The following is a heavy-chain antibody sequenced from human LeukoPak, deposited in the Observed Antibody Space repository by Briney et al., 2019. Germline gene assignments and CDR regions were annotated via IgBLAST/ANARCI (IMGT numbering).Heavy chain of an antibody. V-gene: IGHV4-61*02. CDR3: ARWRPYLTIDS. Sequence: SQTLSLTCTVSGASISSGSYYWTWIRQLAGKGLEWIGRIYTSGSSNYNPSLKGRVTISVDTSKNQFSLKLSSVTAADTAVYYCARWRPYLTIDSWGQGTLVTVSS. CDR1: GASISSGSYY. CDR2: IYTSGSS. J-gene: IGHJ4*02.